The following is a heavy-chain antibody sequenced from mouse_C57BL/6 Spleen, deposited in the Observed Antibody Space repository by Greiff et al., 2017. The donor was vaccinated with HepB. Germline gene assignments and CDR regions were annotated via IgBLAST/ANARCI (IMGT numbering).Heavy chain of an antibody. CDR1: GFTFSDYY. D-gene: IGHD2-4*01. V-gene: IGHV5-12*01. Sequence: EVQLQQSGGGLVQPGGSLKLSCAASGFTFSDYYMYWVRQTPEKRLEWVAYISNGGGSTYYPDTVKGRFTISRDNAKNTLYLQMSRLKSEDTAMYYCARPPSFYYDYVPWFAYWGQGTLVTVSA. CDR2: ISNGGGST. CDR3: ARPPSFYYDYVPWFAY. J-gene: IGHJ3*01.